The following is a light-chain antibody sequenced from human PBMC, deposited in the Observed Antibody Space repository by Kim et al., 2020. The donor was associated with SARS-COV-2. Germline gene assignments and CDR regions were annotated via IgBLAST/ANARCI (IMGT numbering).Light chain of an antibody. Sequence: SPGDRVTLSCRASQSVRNHVAWYQHKPGQSPRLLIYETSTRATGIPARFSGSASGTEFTLTISSLQSEDFAIYYCQHYDNIPPWTFGQGTKVDIK. CDR2: ETS. V-gene: IGKV3-15*01. CDR1: QSVRNH. CDR3: QHYDNIPPWT. J-gene: IGKJ1*01.